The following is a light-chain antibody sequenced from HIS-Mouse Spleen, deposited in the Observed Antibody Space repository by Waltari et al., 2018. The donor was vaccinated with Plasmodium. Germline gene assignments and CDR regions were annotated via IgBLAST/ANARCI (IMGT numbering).Light chain of an antibody. CDR1: QDISNY. V-gene: IGKV1-33*01. CDR2: DAS. J-gene: IGKJ5*01. CDR3: QQYGNLPT. Sequence: DIQMTQSLSSLSASVVDRVTITCQASQDISNYLNWYQQKPGKAPKPLMYDASKLETGVPSRFSGSGSGKDFTFTISSLQPEDIATYYWQQYGNLPTFGQGTRLEIK.